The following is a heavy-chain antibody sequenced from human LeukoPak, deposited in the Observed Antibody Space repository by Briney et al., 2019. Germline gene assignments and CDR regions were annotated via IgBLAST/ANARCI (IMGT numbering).Heavy chain of an antibody. CDR3: ARLPRVVVWASTRDGAFDF. CDR2: ISSSSSTI. CDR1: GFTFSSYS. D-gene: IGHD2-21*01. V-gene: IGHV3-48*04. Sequence: QTGGSLRLSCAASGFTFSSYSMNWVRQAPGKGLEWISYISSSSSTIYYADSVKGRFAISRDNAKNSLYLQMNSLRAEDTAVYYCARLPRVVVWASTRDGAFDFWGQGTMVTVSS. J-gene: IGHJ3*01.